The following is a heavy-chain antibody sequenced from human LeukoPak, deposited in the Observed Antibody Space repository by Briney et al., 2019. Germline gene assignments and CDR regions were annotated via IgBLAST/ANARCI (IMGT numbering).Heavy chain of an antibody. J-gene: IGHJ4*02. D-gene: IGHD2-2*01. CDR2: IDPSDSYT. CDR1: GYSFTSYW. CDR3: ARRCSSSSCPFEY. V-gene: IGHV5-10-1*01. Sequence: GESPKTSCKGSGYSFTSYWISWVRQMPGKGLEWMGRIDPSDSYTNYSPSFQGHVTISADKSISTAYLQWSSLKASDTAMYYCARRCSSSSCPFEYWGQGTLVTVSS.